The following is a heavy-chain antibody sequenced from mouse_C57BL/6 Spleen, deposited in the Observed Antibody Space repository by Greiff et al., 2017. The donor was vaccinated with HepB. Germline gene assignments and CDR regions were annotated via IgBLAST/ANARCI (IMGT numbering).Heavy chain of an antibody. V-gene: IGHV1-82*01. CDR2: IYPGDGDT. CDR3: ARGGTYGNGDY. Sequence: VMLVESGPELVKPGASVKISCKASGYAFSSSWMNWVKQRPGKGLEWIGRIYPGDGDTNYNGKFKGKATLTADKSSSTAYMQLSSLTSEDSAVYFCARGGTYGNGDYWGQGTTLTVSS. D-gene: IGHD2-1*01. CDR1: GYAFSSSW. J-gene: IGHJ2*01.